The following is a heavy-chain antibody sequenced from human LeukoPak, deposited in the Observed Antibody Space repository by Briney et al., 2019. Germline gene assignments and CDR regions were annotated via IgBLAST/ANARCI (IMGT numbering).Heavy chain of an antibody. CDR2: MNPNSGNT. Sequence: ASVKVSCKASGYTFTSYEINWVRQATGQGLEWMGWMNPNSGNTGYAQKFQGRVTMTRNTSISTAYMELSSLRSEDTAVYYCARWGSSWYNYYYYGMDVWGQGTTVTVSS. CDR3: ARWGSSWYNYYYYGMDV. J-gene: IGHJ6*02. V-gene: IGHV1-8*01. CDR1: GYTFTSYE. D-gene: IGHD6-13*01.